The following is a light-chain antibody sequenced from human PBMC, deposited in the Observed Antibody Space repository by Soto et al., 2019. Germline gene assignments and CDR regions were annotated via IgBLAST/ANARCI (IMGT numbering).Light chain of an antibody. CDR1: SSDVGGYNY. Sequence: QSVLTQPRSVSGSPGQSVAISCTGTSSDVGGYNYVSWFQQHPGKTPKVIIYDVSKRPSGVPDRFSGSKSGNTASLTISGLQTEDEADYYCCSYAGSPYVFGTGTRSPS. V-gene: IGLV2-11*01. CDR2: DVS. CDR3: CSYAGSPYV. J-gene: IGLJ1*01.